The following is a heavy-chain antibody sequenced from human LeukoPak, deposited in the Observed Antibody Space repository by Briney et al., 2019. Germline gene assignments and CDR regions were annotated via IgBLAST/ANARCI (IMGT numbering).Heavy chain of an antibody. CDR3: ARDGAVAGIENDY. D-gene: IGHD6-19*01. V-gene: IGHV3-21*01. CDR1: GFTFSRYS. Sequence: GGSLRLSCGASGFTFSRYSMNWVRQAPGKGLEWVSSISSSGSYIYYADSVKGRFTISRDNAKNSLYLQMNSLRAEDTAVYYCARDGAVAGIENDYWGQGTLVTVSS. CDR2: ISSSGSYI. J-gene: IGHJ4*02.